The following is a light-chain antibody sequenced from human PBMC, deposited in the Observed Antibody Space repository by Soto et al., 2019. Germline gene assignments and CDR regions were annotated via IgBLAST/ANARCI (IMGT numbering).Light chain of an antibody. J-gene: IGKJ1*01. CDR3: QLYDSSSWT. V-gene: IGKV3-20*01. Sequence: EIVLTQSPGTLSLSPGDTATLSCRASQSVSNTYLAWYQQKPGQAPRLLIYGASSRATGFPVRFSGSGSGTDFTLTISRLETEDFAVYYCQLYDSSSWTFGQGTKVDIK. CDR2: GAS. CDR1: QSVSNTY.